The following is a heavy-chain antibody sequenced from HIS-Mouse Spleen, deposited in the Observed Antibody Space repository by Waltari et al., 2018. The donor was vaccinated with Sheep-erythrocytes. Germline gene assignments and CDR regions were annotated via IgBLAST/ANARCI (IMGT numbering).Heavy chain of an antibody. J-gene: IGHJ5*02. CDR3: ARALIITMVRGVTSNWFDP. Sequence: QVQLQESGPGLVKPSQTLSLTCTVSGVSISSGGYYWRWLRQHPGKGLEWIGYIYYSGSTYYNPSLKSRVTISVDTSKNQFSLKLSSVTAADTAVYYCARALIITMVRGVTSNWFDPWGQGTLVTVSS. V-gene: IGHV4-31*03. D-gene: IGHD3-10*01. CDR1: GVSISSGGYY. CDR2: IYYSGST.